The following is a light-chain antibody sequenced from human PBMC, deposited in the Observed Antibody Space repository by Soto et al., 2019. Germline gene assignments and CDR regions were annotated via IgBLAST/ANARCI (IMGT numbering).Light chain of an antibody. CDR1: QSVSSSY. V-gene: IGKV3-20*01. J-gene: IGKJ1*01. CDR3: QQYGSSPNT. Sequence: VLTQSPCTLSLYPGERATLSCRASQSVSSSYLAWYQQKPGQAPRLLIYGASSRATGIPDRFSGSGSGTDFTLTISRLEPEDFAVYYCQQYGSSPNTFGQGTKVDIK. CDR2: GAS.